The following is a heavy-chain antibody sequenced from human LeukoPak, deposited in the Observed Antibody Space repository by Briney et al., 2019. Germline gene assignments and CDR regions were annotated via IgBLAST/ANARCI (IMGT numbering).Heavy chain of an antibody. J-gene: IGHJ3*02. CDR3: ARGYCSSTSCYKFAFDI. V-gene: IGHV5-51*01. Sequence: GESLKISCKGSGYSFTSYWIGWVRQMPGKGLEWMGIIYPGDSDTRYSPSFQGQVTISANKSISTAYLQWSSLKASDTAMYYCARGYCSSTSCYKFAFDIWGQGTMVTVSS. CDR2: IYPGDSDT. D-gene: IGHD2-2*02. CDR1: GYSFTSYW.